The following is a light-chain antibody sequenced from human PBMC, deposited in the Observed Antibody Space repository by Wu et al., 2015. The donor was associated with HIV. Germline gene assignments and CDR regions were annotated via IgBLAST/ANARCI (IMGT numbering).Light chain of an antibody. V-gene: IGKV3-20*01. CDR3: QQYGSSPFT. CDR2: DAS. CDR1: QTVNSNF. J-gene: IGKJ5*01. Sequence: ELVLTQSPGTLSLSPGGRATLSCRASQTVNSNFLSWYQHKPGQAPRLLIFDASSRATGIPDRFSGSGSGTEFSLTISRLEPEDFAVYYCQQYGSSPFTFGQGTRLEIK.